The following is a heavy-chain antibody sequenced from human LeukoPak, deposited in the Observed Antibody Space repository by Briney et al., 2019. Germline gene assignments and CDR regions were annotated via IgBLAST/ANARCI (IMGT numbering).Heavy chain of an antibody. CDR3: ARDRRAAGSIFDY. V-gene: IGHV4-59*01. J-gene: IGHJ4*02. CDR1: GDSISSYY. CDR2: IYYCGSP. D-gene: IGHD6-13*01. Sequence: SETLSLTCIVSGDSISSYYWSWIRQPPGKGLEWIGNIYYCGSPNYNPSLKSRVTISMDTSKNLFSLKLSSVTAADTAVYYCARDRRAAGSIFDYWGQGTLVTVSS.